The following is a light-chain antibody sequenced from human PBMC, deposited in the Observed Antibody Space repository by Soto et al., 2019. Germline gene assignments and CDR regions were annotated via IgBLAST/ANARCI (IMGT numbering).Light chain of an antibody. J-gene: IGLJ1*01. CDR3: CSYTTSSTYV. CDR1: SSDVGGYNY. CDR2: DVS. Sequence: QSALTQHASVSGSPGQSIAISCTGTSSDVGGYNYVSWYQQHPGKAPKLMIYDVSNRPSGVSNRFSGSKSVNTASLTISGLQAEDEADYYCCSYTTSSTYVFGTGTKLTVL. V-gene: IGLV2-14*03.